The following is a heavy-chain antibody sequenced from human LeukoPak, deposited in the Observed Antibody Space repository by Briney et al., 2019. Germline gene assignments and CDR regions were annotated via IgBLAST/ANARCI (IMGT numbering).Heavy chain of an antibody. V-gene: IGHV1-58*02. J-gene: IGHJ3*02. D-gene: IGHD3-3*01. CDR3: ARKAEWLLRNAFDI. CDR1: GFTFTSSA. Sequence: SVKVSCKASGFTFTSSAMQWVRQARGQRLEWIGWIVVGSGNTNYAQKLQGRVTMTTDTSTSTAYMELRSLRSDDTAVYYCARKAEWLLRNAFDIWGQGTMVTVSS. CDR2: IVVGSGNT.